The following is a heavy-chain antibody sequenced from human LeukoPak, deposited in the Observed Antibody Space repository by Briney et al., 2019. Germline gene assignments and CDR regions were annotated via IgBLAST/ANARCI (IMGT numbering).Heavy chain of an antibody. Sequence: GGSLRLSCAASGFTFSSYGMHWVRQAPGKGLEWVAVISYDGSNKYYAGSVKGRFTISRDNSKNTLYLQMNSLRAEDTAVDYCAKLGHHWRFGDFWGQGTLVTVSS. J-gene: IGHJ4*02. CDR1: GFTFSSYG. V-gene: IGHV3-30*18. CDR3: AKLGHHWRFGDF. D-gene: IGHD3-16*01. CDR2: ISYDGSNK.